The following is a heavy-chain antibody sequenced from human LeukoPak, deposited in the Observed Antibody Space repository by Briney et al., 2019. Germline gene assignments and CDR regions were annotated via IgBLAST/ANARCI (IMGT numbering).Heavy chain of an antibody. V-gene: IGHV3-21*01. CDR2: ISSSSYI. J-gene: IGHJ4*02. Sequence: GGSLRLSCAASGFTFSSYSMNWVRQAPGKGLEWVSSISSSSYIYYADSVKGRFTISRDNAKNSLYLQMNSLRAEDTAVYYCARDKRGYGDGADGFDYWGRGTLVTVSS. D-gene: IGHD4-17*01. CDR3: ARDKRGYGDGADGFDY. CDR1: GFTFSSYS.